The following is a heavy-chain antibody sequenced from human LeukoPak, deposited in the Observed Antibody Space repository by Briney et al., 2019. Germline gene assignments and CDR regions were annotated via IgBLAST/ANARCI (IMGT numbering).Heavy chain of an antibody. CDR3: ARDLDYYYDSSGYYYVNPTLPDY. D-gene: IGHD3-22*01. V-gene: IGHV3-23*01. CDR1: GFTFSSYG. Sequence: GGSLRLSCAASGFTFSSYGMSWVRQAPGKGLEWVSAISGSGGSTYYADSVKGRFTISRDNSKNTLYLQMNSLRAEDTAVYYCARDLDYYYDSSGYYYVNPTLPDYWGQGTLVTVSS. CDR2: ISGSGGST. J-gene: IGHJ4*02.